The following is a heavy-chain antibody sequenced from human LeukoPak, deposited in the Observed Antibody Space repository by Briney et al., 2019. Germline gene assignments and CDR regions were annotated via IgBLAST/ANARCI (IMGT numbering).Heavy chain of an antibody. J-gene: IGHJ6*02. V-gene: IGHV4-30-4*01. CDR3: ARDGSGRGYYYYGMDV. Sequence: SETLSLTCTVSGGSISSGDYYWSWIRQPPEKGLEWIGYIYYSGSTYYNPSLKSRVTISVDTSKNQFSLKLSSVTAADTAVYYCARDGSGRGYYYYGMDVWGQGTTVTVSS. CDR2: IYYSGST. CDR1: GGSISSGDYY. D-gene: IGHD1-26*01.